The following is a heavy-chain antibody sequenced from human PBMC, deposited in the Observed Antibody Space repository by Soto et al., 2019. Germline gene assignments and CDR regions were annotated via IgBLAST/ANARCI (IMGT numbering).Heavy chain of an antibody. V-gene: IGHV3-21*01. CDR2: ISSSGSYR. D-gene: IGHD1-20*01. CDR1: GFTFSSYS. CDR3: ARDNWRIYTNCTHLAFYYMDF. Sequence: EVQLVESGGGLVKPGGSLRLSCAASGFTFSSYSMNWVRQSPGKGLEWVSSISSSGSYRYDADSVKGRFTISRDNAKNSLYLQRNSLRAEDTAVYYCARDNWRIYTNCTHLAFYYMDFWGKGTTFTVSS. J-gene: IGHJ6*03.